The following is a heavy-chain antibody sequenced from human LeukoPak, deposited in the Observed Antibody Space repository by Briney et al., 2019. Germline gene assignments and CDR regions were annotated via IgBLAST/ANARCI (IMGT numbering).Heavy chain of an antibody. Sequence: GGSLRLSCAASRFTFSSNHMSWVRQAPGNGLDWVSVIYSGGSTDYADSVKGRFTISRDNLKNTLYLQMSSLRAEDTAVYYCARGPAGYNWGQGTLVTVSS. J-gene: IGHJ4*02. D-gene: IGHD1-1*01. V-gene: IGHV3-53*01. CDR1: RFTFSSNH. CDR3: ARGPAGYN. CDR2: IYSGGST.